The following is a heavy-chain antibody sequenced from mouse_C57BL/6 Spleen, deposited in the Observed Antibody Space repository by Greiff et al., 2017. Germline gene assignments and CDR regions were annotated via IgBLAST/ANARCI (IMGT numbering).Heavy chain of an antibody. Sequence: VQLQQSGAELVKPGASVKLSCTASGFNIKDYYMHWVKQRTEQGLEWIGRIDPEDGDTKYAPKFQGKATLTADTSSNTAYMQLSSLTSEDTAVDYGAQGNDYFRYALDYWGKGTSVTVSA. V-gene: IGHV14-2*01. CDR2: IDPEDGDT. CDR1: GFNIKDYY. CDR3: AQGNDYFRYALDY. J-gene: IGHJ4*01. D-gene: IGHD2-4*01.